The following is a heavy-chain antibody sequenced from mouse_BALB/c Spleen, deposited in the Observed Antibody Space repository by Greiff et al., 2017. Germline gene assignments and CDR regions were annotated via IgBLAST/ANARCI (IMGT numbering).Heavy chain of an antibody. CDR1: GFAFSSYD. V-gene: IGHV5-12-1*01. CDR2: ISSGGGST. Sequence: DVKLVESGGGLVKPGGSLKLSCAASGFAFSSYDMSWVRQTPEKRLEWVAYISSGGGSTYYPDTVKGRFTISRDNAKNTLYLQMSSLKSEDTAMYYCARQGTTSDYFDYWGQGTTLTVSS. CDR3: ARQGTTSDYFDY. J-gene: IGHJ2*01.